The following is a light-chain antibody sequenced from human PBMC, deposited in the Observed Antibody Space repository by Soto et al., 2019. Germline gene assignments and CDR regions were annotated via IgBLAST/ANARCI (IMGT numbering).Light chain of an antibody. CDR2: DVS. CDR3: SSCTSSSTLYVV. Sequence: QSALTQPASVSGSPGQSITISCTGTSSDVGGYNYVSWYQQHPGKAPKLMIYDVSNRPSGVSNRFSGSKSGNTASLTISGLQAEDEADYYSSSCTSSSTLYVVFGGGTKLTVL. CDR1: SSDVGGYNY. J-gene: IGLJ2*01. V-gene: IGLV2-14*01.